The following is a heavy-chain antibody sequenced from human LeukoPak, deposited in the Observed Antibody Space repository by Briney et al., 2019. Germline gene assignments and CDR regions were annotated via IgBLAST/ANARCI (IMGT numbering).Heavy chain of an antibody. J-gene: IGHJ4*02. V-gene: IGHV1-18*01. D-gene: IGHD3-10*01. CDR3: ARVEVWFGELYFDY. CDR2: ISTYNGNT. CDR1: GYTFTNFG. Sequence: VASVKVSCKASGYTFTNFGISWVRQAPGQGLEWMGWISTYNGNTNYAQKLQGRVTMTRDTSTSTVYMELSSLRSEDTAVYYCARVEVWFGELYFDYWGQGTLVTVSS.